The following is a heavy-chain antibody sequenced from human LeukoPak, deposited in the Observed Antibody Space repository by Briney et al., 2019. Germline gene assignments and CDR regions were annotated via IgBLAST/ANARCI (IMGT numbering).Heavy chain of an antibody. CDR1: GGSISSGSYY. Sequence: PSETLSLTCTVSGGSISSGSYYWSWIRQPAGKGLEWIGRIYTSGSTYYNPSLKSRVTISVDTSKNQFSLKLSSVTAADTAVYYCARDGRGLGFYYYYMHVWGKGTTVTVSS. J-gene: IGHJ6*03. V-gene: IGHV4-61*02. CDR2: IYTSGST. CDR3: ARDGRGLGFYYYYMHV.